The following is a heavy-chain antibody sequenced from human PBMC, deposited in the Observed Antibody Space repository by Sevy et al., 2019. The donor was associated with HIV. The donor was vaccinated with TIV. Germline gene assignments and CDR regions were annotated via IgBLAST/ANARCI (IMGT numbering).Heavy chain of an antibody. V-gene: IGHV4-4*07. CDR3: AREPYYYDSSGYLWYFDY. J-gene: IGHJ4*02. D-gene: IGHD3-22*01. Sequence: SETLSLTCTVSGGSISSYYWSWIRHPAGKGLEWIGRIYTSGSTNYNPSLKSLVTMSVATSKNQFSLKLSSVTATDTALDYYAREPYYYDSSGYLWYFDYWGQGTLVTVSS. CDR1: GGSISSYY. CDR2: IYTSGST.